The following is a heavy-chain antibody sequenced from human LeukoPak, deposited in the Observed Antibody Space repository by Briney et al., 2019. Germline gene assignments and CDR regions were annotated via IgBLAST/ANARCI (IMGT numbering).Heavy chain of an antibody. CDR1: GFTFSSYA. Sequence: GGSLRLSCAASGFTFSSYAMSWVRQAPGKGLEWVSAISGSGGSTYYADSVKGRFTISRDNSKNTQYLQMNSLRAEDTAVYYCAKVRAAAGRGIPYYFDYWGQGTLVTVSS. CDR2: ISGSGGST. CDR3: AKVRAAAGRGIPYYFDY. D-gene: IGHD6-13*01. J-gene: IGHJ4*02. V-gene: IGHV3-23*01.